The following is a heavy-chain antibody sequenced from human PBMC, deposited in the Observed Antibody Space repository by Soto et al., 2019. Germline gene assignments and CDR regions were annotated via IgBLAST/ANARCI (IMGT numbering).Heavy chain of an antibody. Sequence: GASVKVSCKASGYTFTGYYMHWVRQAPGQGLEWMGWINPNSGGTNYAQKFQGWVTMTRDTSISTAYMELSRLRSDDTAVYYCARDQRCSGGSCYGPRSFDYWGQGTLVTVSS. CDR1: GYTFTGYY. CDR2: INPNSGGT. CDR3: ARDQRCSGGSCYGPRSFDY. J-gene: IGHJ4*02. V-gene: IGHV1-2*04. D-gene: IGHD2-15*01.